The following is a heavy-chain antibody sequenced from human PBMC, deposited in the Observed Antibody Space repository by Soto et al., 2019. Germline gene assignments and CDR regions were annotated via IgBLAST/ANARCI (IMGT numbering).Heavy chain of an antibody. D-gene: IGHD3-16*01. CDR1: GFSLSSSGVG. V-gene: IGHV2-5*02. Sequence: QITLKESGPTLVKPTQTLTLTCTFSGFSLSSSGVGVGWIRQPPGKALEWLALVYWDDDKRYSQSLKSRLTNTKDTSKNQVVLTMTSMDPVDTATHYCARGTLGMYRDWGQGTLVTVSS. J-gene: IGHJ4*02. CDR2: VYWDDDK. CDR3: ARGTLGMYRD.